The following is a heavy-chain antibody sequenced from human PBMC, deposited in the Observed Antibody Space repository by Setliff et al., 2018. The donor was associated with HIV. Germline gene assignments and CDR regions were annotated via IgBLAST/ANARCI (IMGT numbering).Heavy chain of an antibody. V-gene: IGHV4-59*01. Sequence: SESLSLTCTVSGGSISSYYWSWIRQPPGKGLEWIGYIYYSGSTNYNPSLKSRVTISVDTSKNQFSLKLSSVTAADTAVYYCARGGSSGWERGLGYYYYYYMDVWGKGTTVTVS. D-gene: IGHD6-19*01. J-gene: IGHJ6*03. CDR1: GGSISSYY. CDR3: ARGGSSGWERGLGYYYYYYMDV. CDR2: IYYSGST.